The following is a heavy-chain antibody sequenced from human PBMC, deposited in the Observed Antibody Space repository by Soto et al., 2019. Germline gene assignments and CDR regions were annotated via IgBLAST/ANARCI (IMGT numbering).Heavy chain of an antibody. CDR1: GGTFSSYT. CDR3: ARDPQYSSSWYGSPYFDY. V-gene: IGHV1-69*08. Sequence: QVQLVQSGAEVKKPGSSVKVSCKASGGTFSSYTISWVRQAPGQGLEWMGRIIPILGIANYAQKFQGRVTITAYKSTSTAYMELSSLRSGDTAMYYCARDPQYSSSWYGSPYFDYWGQGTLVTVSS. CDR2: IIPILGIA. D-gene: IGHD6-13*01. J-gene: IGHJ4*02.